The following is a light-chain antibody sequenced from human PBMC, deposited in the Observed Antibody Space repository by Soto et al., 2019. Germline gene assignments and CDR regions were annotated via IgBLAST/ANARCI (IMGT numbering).Light chain of an antibody. Sequence: DIQMTQSPSTLSASVGDRVSITCRASQRIGSWLAWYQQKPGKVPKLLIYDASTLISGVPSRFSGTGSGTEFTLSIASLQPDDFTVYYCQQYNKWPLTFGQGTKVDIK. CDR1: QRIGSW. J-gene: IGKJ1*01. CDR2: DAS. CDR3: QQYNKWPLT. V-gene: IGKV1-5*01.